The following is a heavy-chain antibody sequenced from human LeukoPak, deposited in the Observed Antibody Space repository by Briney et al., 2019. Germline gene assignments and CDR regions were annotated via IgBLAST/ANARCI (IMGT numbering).Heavy chain of an antibody. V-gene: IGHV4-59*01. CDR1: GGSLSSYY. Sequence: SETLSLTCTVSGGSLSSYYWSWIRQPPGKGLEWIGYIYYSGSTNYNPSLKSRVTISVDTSKNQFSLKLSSVTAADTAVYYCARSADYDFWSARYYYFDYWGQGTLVTVSS. D-gene: IGHD3-3*01. J-gene: IGHJ4*02. CDR2: IYYSGST. CDR3: ARSADYDFWSARYYYFDY.